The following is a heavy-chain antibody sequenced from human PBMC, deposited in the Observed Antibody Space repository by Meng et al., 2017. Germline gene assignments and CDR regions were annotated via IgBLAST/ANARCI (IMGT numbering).Heavy chain of an antibody. V-gene: IGHV1-8*03. CDR1: GYTFTSYD. D-gene: IGHD3-22*01. CDR3: AREPRRYYDSSGYYYYYYGMDV. Sequence: ASVKVSCKASGYTFTSYDINWVRQATGQGLEWMGWMNPNSGNTGYAQKFQGRVTITRNTSISTVYMELSSLRSEDTDVYYCAREPRRYYDSSGYYYYYYGMDVWGQGTTVTVSS. CDR2: MNPNSGNT. J-gene: IGHJ6*02.